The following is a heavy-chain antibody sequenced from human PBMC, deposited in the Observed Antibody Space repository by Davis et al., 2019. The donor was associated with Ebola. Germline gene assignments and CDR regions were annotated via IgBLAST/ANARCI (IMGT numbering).Heavy chain of an antibody. CDR2: ISYDGRIK. CDR3: AKDTSNVWFDV. D-gene: IGHD6-19*01. V-gene: IGHV3-30*18. Sequence: GESLKISCAASGFTFSTYGMHWVRQAPGKGLEWVAVISYDGRIKYNVDSVKGRFTISRDNSKNTLYLQMNGLRVEDTAIYYCAKDTSNVWFDVWGQGTTVTVSS. CDR1: GFTFSTYG. J-gene: IGHJ6*02.